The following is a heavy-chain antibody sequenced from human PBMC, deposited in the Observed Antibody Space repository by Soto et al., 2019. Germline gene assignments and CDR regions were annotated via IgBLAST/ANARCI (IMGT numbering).Heavy chain of an antibody. J-gene: IGHJ4*02. CDR3: ARGLNGYLHYFDY. V-gene: IGHV1-3*01. CDR2: INAGNGNT. CDR1: GYTFTSYA. D-gene: IGHD5-18*01. Sequence: ASVKVSCKASGYTFTSYAMHWVRQAPGQRLEWMGWINAGNGNTKYSQKFQGRVTITRDTSASTAYMELRSLRSEDTAVYYCARGLNGYLHYFDYWGQGTPVTVSS.